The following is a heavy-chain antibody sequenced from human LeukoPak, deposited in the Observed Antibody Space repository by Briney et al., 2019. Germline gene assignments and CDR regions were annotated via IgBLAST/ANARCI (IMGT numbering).Heavy chain of an antibody. CDR2: INPNSGGT. CDR1: GYTFTGYY. J-gene: IGHJ3*02. CDR3: ARDKSYDYVWGSYRLDAFDI. V-gene: IGHV1-2*02. D-gene: IGHD3-16*02. Sequence: ASVKVSRKASGYTFTGYYMHWVRQAPGQGLEWMGWINPNSGGTNYAQKFRGRVTMTRDTSISTAYMELSRLRSDDTAVYYCARDKSYDYVWGSYRLDAFDIWGQATMVTVSS.